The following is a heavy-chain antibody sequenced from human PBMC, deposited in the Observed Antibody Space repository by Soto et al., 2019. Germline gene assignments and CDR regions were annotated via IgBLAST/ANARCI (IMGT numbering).Heavy chain of an antibody. Sequence: GGSLRLSCAASGFTFSSYAMHWVRQAPGKGLEWVAVISYDGSNKYYADSVKGRFTISRDNSKNTLYLQMNSLRAEDTAVYYCAIFFPVQQRTRSIQFWGQG. CDR2: ISYDGSNK. V-gene: IGHV3-30-3*01. D-gene: IGHD6-25*01. CDR1: GFTFSSYA. J-gene: IGHJ1*01. CDR3: AIFFPVQQRTRSIQF.